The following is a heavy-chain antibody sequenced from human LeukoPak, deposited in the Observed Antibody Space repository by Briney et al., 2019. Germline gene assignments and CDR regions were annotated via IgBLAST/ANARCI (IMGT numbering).Heavy chain of an antibody. CDR3: AREPRWGPDGGYFDY. J-gene: IGHJ4*02. Sequence: SETLSLTCTVSGGSISSSSYYWGWIRQPPGKGLEWIGSIYYSGSTYYNPSLKSRVTISVDTSKNQFSLKLSSVTAADTAVYYCAREPRWGPDGGYFDYWGQGTLVTVSS. D-gene: IGHD3-16*01. CDR2: IYYSGST. CDR1: GGSISSSSYY. V-gene: IGHV4-39*07.